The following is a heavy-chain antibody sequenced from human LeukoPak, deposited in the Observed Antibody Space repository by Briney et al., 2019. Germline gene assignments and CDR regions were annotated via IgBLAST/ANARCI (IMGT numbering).Heavy chain of an antibody. V-gene: IGHV4-59*01. CDR3: ARRGPGSPFDP. CDR2: TYYDGTP. D-gene: IGHD3-10*01. CDR1: GGSFSGYY. Sequence: SETLSLTCAVYGGSFSGYYWSWIRQPPGKGLEWIGYTYYDGTPEYNPSLKSRVTISIHTSKSQFSLRLSSLTAADTAVYYCARRGPGSPFDPWGQGTLVTVSS. J-gene: IGHJ5*02.